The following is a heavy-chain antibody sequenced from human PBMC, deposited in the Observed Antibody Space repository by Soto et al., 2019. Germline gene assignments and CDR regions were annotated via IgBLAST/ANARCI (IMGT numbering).Heavy chain of an antibody. V-gene: IGHV4-30-2*01. J-gene: IGHJ2*01. CDR1: GGSLSSGGCS. CDR3: ACLNGYNRFFDH. Sequence: QLQLLESGSGLVRASQTLSLTCAVSGGSLSSGGCSWSWIRLPPGKSLEWIGYIFDNGNTYYSTSLKSRVTMSVDTSRNQFSLRLASVSAADTAMYYCACLNGYNRFFDHWGRGTLVTVSS. D-gene: IGHD1-1*01. CDR2: IFDNGNT.